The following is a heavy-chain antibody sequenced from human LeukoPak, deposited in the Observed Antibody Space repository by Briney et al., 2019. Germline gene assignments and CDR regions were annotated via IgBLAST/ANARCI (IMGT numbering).Heavy chain of an antibody. CDR3: ARQSYYYDSSGYGAFDI. V-gene: IGHV3-30-3*01. CDR1: GFTFSSYA. CDR2: ISYDGSNK. J-gene: IGHJ3*02. Sequence: PGRSLRLSCAASGFTFSSYAMHWVRQAPGKGLEWVAVISYDGSNKYYADSVKGRFTISRDNSKNTLYLQMNSLRAEDTAVYYCARQSYYYDSSGYGAFDIWGQGTMVTVSS. D-gene: IGHD3-22*01.